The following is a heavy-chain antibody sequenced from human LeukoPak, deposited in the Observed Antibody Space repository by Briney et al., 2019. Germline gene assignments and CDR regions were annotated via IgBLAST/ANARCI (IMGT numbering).Heavy chain of an antibody. V-gene: IGHV3-48*02. CDR3: ARDGGYSGYDFAY. J-gene: IGHJ4*02. Sequence: GGSLRLSCAASGFTFSSYSMNWVRQAPGKGLEWVSFIIISSSTIYYADSVKGRFTTSRDNAKNSLYLQMNSLRDEDTAVYYCARDGGYSGYDFAYWGQGTLVTVSS. CDR1: GFTFSSYS. D-gene: IGHD5-12*01. CDR2: IIISSSTI.